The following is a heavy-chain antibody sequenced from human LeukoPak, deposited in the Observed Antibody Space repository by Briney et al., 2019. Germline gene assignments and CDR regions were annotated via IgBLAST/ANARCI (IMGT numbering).Heavy chain of an antibody. CDR1: GGSFSGYY. CDR2: INHSGST. CDR3: ARGRHSGSYYARPHWSDP. J-gene: IGHJ5*02. Sequence: SETLSLTCAVYGGSFSGYYWSWIRQPPGKGLEWIGEINHSGSTNYNPSLKSRVTISVDTSKNQFSLKLSSVTAADTAVYYCARGRHSGSYYARPHWSDPWGQGTLVTVSS. V-gene: IGHV4-34*01. D-gene: IGHD1-26*01.